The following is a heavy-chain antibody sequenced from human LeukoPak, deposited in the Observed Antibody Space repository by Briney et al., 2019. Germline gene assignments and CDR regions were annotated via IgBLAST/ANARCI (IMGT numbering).Heavy chain of an antibody. Sequence: SETLSLTCTVSGGSISSSSYYWGWIRQPPGKGREWIGSIYYSGSTYYNPSLKSRVTISVETSKNQFSLKLSSVTAADTAVYYCASGYCTSASCYFSLDYWGQRTLVTVSS. V-gene: IGHV4-39*07. CDR1: GGSISSSSYY. D-gene: IGHD2-2*03. CDR3: ASGYCTSASCYFSLDY. CDR2: IYYSGST. J-gene: IGHJ4*02.